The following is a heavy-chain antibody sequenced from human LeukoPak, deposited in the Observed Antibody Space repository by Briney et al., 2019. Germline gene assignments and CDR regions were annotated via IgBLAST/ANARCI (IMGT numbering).Heavy chain of an antibody. J-gene: IGHJ4*02. V-gene: IGHV4-59*08. CDR1: GGSFSGYY. Sequence: SETLSLTCAVYGGSFSGYYWSWIRQPPGKGLEWIGYIYYSGSTNYNPSLKSRVTISVDTSKNQFSLKLSSVTAADTAVYYCASQAVAGTPFDYWGQGTLVTVSS. CDR3: ASQAVAGTPFDY. D-gene: IGHD6-19*01. CDR2: IYYSGST.